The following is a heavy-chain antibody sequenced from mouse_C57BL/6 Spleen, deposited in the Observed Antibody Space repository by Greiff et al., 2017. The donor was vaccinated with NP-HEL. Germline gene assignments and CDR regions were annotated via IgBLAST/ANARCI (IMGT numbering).Heavy chain of an antibody. J-gene: IGHJ3*01. CDR1: GFTFSSYG. D-gene: IGHD4-1*01. Sequence: EVKLVESGGDLVKPGGSLKLSCAASGFTFSSYGMSWVRQTPDKRLEWVATISSGGSYTYYPDSVKGRFTISRDNAKNTLYLQMSSLKSEDTAMYYCASSPAGNAWFAYWGQGTLVTVSA. V-gene: IGHV5-6*01. CDR2: ISSGGSYT. CDR3: ASSPAGNAWFAY.